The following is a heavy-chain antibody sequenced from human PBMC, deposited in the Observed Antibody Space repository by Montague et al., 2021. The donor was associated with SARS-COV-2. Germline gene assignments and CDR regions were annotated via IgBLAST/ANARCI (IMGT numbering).Heavy chain of an antibody. CDR2: ILHSGST. CDR1: GGSINSGGYS. J-gene: IGHJ3*01. D-gene: IGHD3-10*01. Sequence: TLSLTCAVSGGSINSGGYSWSWIRQSPGKGLEWIGYILHSGSTYSNPSLWSRVTISVDRSKSQFSLNLTSMTAADTAVYFCARAASPRGAFDVWGQGTVVTVSS. V-gene: IGHV4-30-2*06. CDR3: ARAASPRGAFDV.